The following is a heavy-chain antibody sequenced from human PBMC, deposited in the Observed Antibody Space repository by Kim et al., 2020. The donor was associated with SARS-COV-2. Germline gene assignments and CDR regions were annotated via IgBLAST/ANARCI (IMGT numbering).Heavy chain of an antibody. CDR2: IRSNGGTT. Sequence: GGSLRLSCAASGFTFSYYDMGWARQAPGKGLEWVSHIRSNGGTTSYADSVKGRFTISRDNAKDSLLLRVNSLRAEDTAVYYCARLRGAWYYDYWGQGTLV. J-gene: IGHJ4*02. CDR3: ARLRGAWYYDY. V-gene: IGHV3-48*03. CDR1: GFTFSYYD. D-gene: IGHD4-17*01.